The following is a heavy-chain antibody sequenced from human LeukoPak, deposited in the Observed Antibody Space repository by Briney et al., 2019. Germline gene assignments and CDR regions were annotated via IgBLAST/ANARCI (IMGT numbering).Heavy chain of an antibody. V-gene: IGHV3-23*01. CDR2: ISGSGGST. D-gene: IGHD3-3*01. J-gene: IGHJ4*02. Sequence: GGSLRLSCAASGFTFSSYAMSWVRQAPGKGLEWVSAISGSGGSTYYADPVKGRFTISRDNSKNTLYLQMNSLRAEDTAVYYCAKDYDFWSGYYPTGAPYYFDYWGQGTLVTVSS. CDR1: GFTFSSYA. CDR3: AKDYDFWSGYYPTGAPYYFDY.